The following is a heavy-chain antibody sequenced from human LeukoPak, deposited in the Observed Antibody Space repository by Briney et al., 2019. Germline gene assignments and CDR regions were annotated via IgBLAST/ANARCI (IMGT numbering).Heavy chain of an antibody. CDR1: GGTFSSYA. V-gene: IGHV1-18*01. CDR2: ISAYNGNT. J-gene: IGHJ3*02. D-gene: IGHD1-1*01. Sequence: ASVKVSCKASGGTFSSYAISWVRQAPGQGLEWMGWISAYNGNTNYAQKLQGRVTMTTDTSTSTAYMELRSLRSDDTAVYYCARERDDDPFDIWGQGTLVIVSS. CDR3: ARERDDDPFDI.